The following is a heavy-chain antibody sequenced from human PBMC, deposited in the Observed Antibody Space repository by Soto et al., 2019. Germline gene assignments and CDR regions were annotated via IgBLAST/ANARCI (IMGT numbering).Heavy chain of an antibody. J-gene: IGHJ6*02. CDR3: AINVGVDTAMGPAHYYYYYGMDV. CDR1: GGTFSSYA. V-gene: IGHV1-69*13. D-gene: IGHD5-18*01. CDR2: IIPIFGTA. Sequence: ASVKVSCKASGGTFSSYAISWVRQAPGQGLEWMGGIIPIFGTANYAQKFQGRVTITADESTSTAYMELSSLRSEDTAVYYCAINVGVDTAMGPAHYYYYYGMDVWGQGTTVTVS.